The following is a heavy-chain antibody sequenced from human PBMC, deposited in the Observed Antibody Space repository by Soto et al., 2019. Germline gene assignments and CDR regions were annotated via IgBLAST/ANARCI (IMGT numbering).Heavy chain of an antibody. J-gene: IGHJ6*02. CDR3: ARLYSSSWYTGYYYYGMDV. Sequence: GASVKVSCKASGYTFTSYYMHWVRQAPGQGLEWMGIINPSGGSTSYAQKFQGRVTMTRDTSTSTVYMELSSLRSEDTAVYYCARLYSSSWYTGYYYYGMDVWGQGTTVTVSS. CDR2: INPSGGST. V-gene: IGHV1-46*01. D-gene: IGHD6-13*01. CDR1: GYTFTSYY.